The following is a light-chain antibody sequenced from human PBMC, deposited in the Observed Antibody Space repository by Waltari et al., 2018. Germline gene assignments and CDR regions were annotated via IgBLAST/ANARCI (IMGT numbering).Light chain of an antibody. J-gene: IGKJ1*01. Sequence: EIVLTQSPATLSLSPGERATLSCMASQSVSSYFAWYQQKPGQAPRLLIYDASNWATGIPARFSGSGFGTDFTLTISSLEPEDFAVYYCQHRSDWPRTFGQGTKVELK. CDR2: DAS. V-gene: IGKV3-11*01. CDR3: QHRSDWPRT. CDR1: QSVSSY.